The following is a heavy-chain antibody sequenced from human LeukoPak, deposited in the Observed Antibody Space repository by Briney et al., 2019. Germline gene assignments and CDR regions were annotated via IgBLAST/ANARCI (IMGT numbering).Heavy chain of an antibody. D-gene: IGHD6-13*01. CDR3: ARSRYSSSWYSFDY. CDR2: INPNSGDT. Sequence: ASVKVSCKASGYTFIGYYMHWVRQAPGQGLEWMGWINPNSGDTNYAQKFQGRVTMTRDMSTSSAYMELSRLRSDDTAVYSCARSRYSSSWYSFDYWGQGTLVTVSS. V-gene: IGHV1-2*02. CDR1: GYTFIGYY. J-gene: IGHJ4*02.